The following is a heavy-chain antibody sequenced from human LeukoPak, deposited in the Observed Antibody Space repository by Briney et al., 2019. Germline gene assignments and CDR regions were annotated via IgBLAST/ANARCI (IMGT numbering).Heavy chain of an antibody. V-gene: IGHV3-48*03. CDR3: ARAGRGLRYFDWLTYDY. CDR2: ISSSGSTI. D-gene: IGHD3-9*01. CDR1: GFTFSSYE. Sequence: GGSLRLSCAASGFTFSSYEMNWVRQAPGKGLEWVSYISSSGSTIYYADSVKGRFTISRDNAKNTLYLQMNSLRAEDTAVYYCARAGRGLRYFDWLTYDYWGQGTLVTVSS. J-gene: IGHJ4*02.